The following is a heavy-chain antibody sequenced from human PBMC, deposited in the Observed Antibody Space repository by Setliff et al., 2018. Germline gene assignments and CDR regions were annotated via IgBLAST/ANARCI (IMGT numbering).Heavy chain of an antibody. CDR3: TRAFYCGRKCYRGFDY. J-gene: IGHJ4*02. CDR2: ITDDGTT. V-gene: IGHV3-74*01. CDR1: GFTFRGNY. D-gene: IGHD2-21*01. Sequence: GGSLRLSCATSGFTFRGNYMHWVRQAPGKGLVWVSRITDDGTTNYADSVQGRFTIFRDNAKNTVYMELNSHRVDDTAVYFCTRAFYCGRKCYRGFDYWGQGTLVTVSS.